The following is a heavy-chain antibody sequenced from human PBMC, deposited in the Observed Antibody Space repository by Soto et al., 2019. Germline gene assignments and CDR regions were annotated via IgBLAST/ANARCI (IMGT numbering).Heavy chain of an antibody. CDR2: ISYDGSNK. V-gene: IGHV3-30*18. CDR3: AKAGDYNYGIDG. J-gene: IGHJ6*02. CDR1: GFTFSSYG. Sequence: QVQLVESGGGVVQPGRSLRLSCAASGFTFSSYGMHWVRQAPGKGLEWVAVISYDGSNKYYADSVKGRFTISRDNSKNTLYLQMNSLRAEDTAVYYCAKAGDYNYGIDGWGQGTTVTVSS.